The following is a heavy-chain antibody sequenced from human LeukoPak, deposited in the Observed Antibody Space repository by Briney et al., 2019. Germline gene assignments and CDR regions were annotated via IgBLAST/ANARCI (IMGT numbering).Heavy chain of an antibody. V-gene: IGHV4-39*01. Sequence: SETLSLTCTVSGGSISSSSYYWGWLRQPPGKGLEWIGSIYYSESTYYNPSLKSRVTISVDTSKNQFSLKLSSVTAADTAVYYCARAAGYDYDILTGYRSDWFDPWGQGTLVTVSS. D-gene: IGHD3-9*01. CDR3: ARAAGYDYDILTGYRSDWFDP. J-gene: IGHJ5*02. CDR1: GGSISSSSYY. CDR2: IYYSEST.